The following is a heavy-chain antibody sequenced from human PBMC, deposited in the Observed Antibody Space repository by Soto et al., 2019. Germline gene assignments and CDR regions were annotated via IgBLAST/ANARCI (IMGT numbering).Heavy chain of an antibody. D-gene: IGHD1-26*01. CDR3: ARVGATNLYYYYYGMDV. CDR2: IIPIFGTA. J-gene: IGHJ6*02. V-gene: IGHV1-69*06. Sequence: SVKVSCKASGGTFSSYAISWVRQAPGQGLEWMGGIIPIFGTANYAQKFQGRVTITADKSTSTAYMELSSLISEDTAVYYCARVGATNLYYYYYGMDVWGQGTTVTVSS. CDR1: GGTFSSYA.